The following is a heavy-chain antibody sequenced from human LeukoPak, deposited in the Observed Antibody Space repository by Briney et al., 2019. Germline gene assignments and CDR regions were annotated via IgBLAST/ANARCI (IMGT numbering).Heavy chain of an antibody. CDR2: INQDGSAG. J-gene: IGHJ4*02. D-gene: IGHD3-22*01. Sequence: GGSLRLSCAASGFTFRSFWMSWVRQAPEKGLEWVANINQDGSAGYFVDSVKGRFTISRDNAMTSLYLHMDSLRAEDTGIYFCARGSHDISGYRYFFDYWGQGTLVTVSS. CDR1: GFTFRSFW. CDR3: ARGSHDISGYRYFFDY. V-gene: IGHV3-7*01.